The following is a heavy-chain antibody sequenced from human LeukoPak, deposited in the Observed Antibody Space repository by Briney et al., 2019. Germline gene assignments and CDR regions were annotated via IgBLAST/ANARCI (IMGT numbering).Heavy chain of an antibody. J-gene: IGHJ4*02. CDR1: GGSVSGGNYY. Sequence: SETLSLTCTVSGGSVSGGNYYWSWIRQPPGKGLEWIGEINHSGSTNYNPSLKSRVTISVDTSKNQFSLKLSSVTAADTAVYYCAREKRGYSYGYGYLFDYWGQGTLVTVSS. CDR2: INHSGST. V-gene: IGHV4-39*07. CDR3: AREKRGYSYGYGYLFDY. D-gene: IGHD5-18*01.